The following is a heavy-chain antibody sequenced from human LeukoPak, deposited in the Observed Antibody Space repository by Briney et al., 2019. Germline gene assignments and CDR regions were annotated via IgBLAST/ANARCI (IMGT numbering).Heavy chain of an antibody. V-gene: IGHV3-7*01. CDR2: IKEDGSEK. CDR3: ARDSFETDIDY. D-gene: IGHD1-14*01. J-gene: IGHJ4*02. CDR1: GFTFSSYS. Sequence: HPGGSLGLSCAASGFTFSSYSMNWVRQVPGKGLEWVGNIKEDGSEKYYVDSVKGRFTISRDNAKNSLYLQMNSLRAEDTAVYYCARDSFETDIDYWAREPWSPSPQ.